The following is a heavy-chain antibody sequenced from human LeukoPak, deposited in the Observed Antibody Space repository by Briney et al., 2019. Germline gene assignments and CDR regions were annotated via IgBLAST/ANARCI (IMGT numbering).Heavy chain of an antibody. CDR3: ATDSLRLRFLEWMDV. V-gene: IGHV1-24*01. CDR2: FDPEDGET. Sequence: GASVKVSCKVSGYTLTELSMHWVRQAPGKGLEWMGGFDPEDGETIYAQKFQGRVTMTEDTSTDTAYMELSSLRSEDTAVYYCATDSLRLRFLEWMDVWGQGTTVTVSS. J-gene: IGHJ6*02. D-gene: IGHD3-3*01. CDR1: GYTLTELS.